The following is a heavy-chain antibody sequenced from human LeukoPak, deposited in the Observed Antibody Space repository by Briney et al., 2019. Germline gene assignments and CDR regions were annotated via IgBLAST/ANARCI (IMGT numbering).Heavy chain of an antibody. D-gene: IGHD4-17*01. CDR1: GFTFSSYG. CDR2: IWYDGSNK. J-gene: IGHJ4*02. Sequence: GRSLRLSCAASGFTFSSYGMHWVRQAPGKGLEWVAVIWYDGSNKYYADSVKGRFTISRDNSKNTLYLQMNSLRAEDTAVYYCARAWVTKEYYFDYWGQGTLVTVSS. CDR3: ARAWVTKEYYFDY. V-gene: IGHV3-33*01.